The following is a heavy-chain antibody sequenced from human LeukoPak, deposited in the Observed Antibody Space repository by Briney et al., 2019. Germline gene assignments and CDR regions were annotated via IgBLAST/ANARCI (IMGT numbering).Heavy chain of an antibody. J-gene: IGHJ4*02. D-gene: IGHD6-13*01. Sequence: GGSLRLSCAASGFTFSSYAMSWVRQAPGKGLEWVSAISGSGGSTYYADSVKGRFTISRDNSKSTLYLQMNSLRAEDTAVYYCAKDQTLYSSSCFDYWGQGTLVTVSS. V-gene: IGHV3-23*01. CDR3: AKDQTLYSSSCFDY. CDR1: GFTFSSYA. CDR2: ISGSGGST.